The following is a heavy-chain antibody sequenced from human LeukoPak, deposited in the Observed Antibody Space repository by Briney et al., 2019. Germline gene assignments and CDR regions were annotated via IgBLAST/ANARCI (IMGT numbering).Heavy chain of an antibody. J-gene: IGHJ4*02. CDR1: GFTFSSYW. D-gene: IGHD1-20*01. Sequence: PGGSLRLSCAASGFTFSSYWMHWVRQAPGKGLVWVSRINSDGSSTSYADSVKGRFTISRDNAKNTLYLQMNSLRAEDTAVYYCARESGLRANWNPDFDYWGQGTLVTVSP. CDR2: INSDGSST. CDR3: ARESGLRANWNPDFDY. V-gene: IGHV3-74*01.